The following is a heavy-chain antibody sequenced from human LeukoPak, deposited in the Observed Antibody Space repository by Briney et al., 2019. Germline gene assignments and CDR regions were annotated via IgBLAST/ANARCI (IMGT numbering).Heavy chain of an antibody. Sequence: SETLSLTCPISGGSITTSPYYWGWIRQSPGKGLEWIGSMYYSGSTYYNPSLKSRVTISGDTSKNQLSLKLRSVTAADTAMYYCGREVVKEIGGWVDSWGQGTLVTVSS. D-gene: IGHD6-19*01. CDR3: GREVVKEIGGWVDS. CDR2: MYYSGST. J-gene: IGHJ4*02. CDR1: GGSITTSPYY. V-gene: IGHV4-39*07.